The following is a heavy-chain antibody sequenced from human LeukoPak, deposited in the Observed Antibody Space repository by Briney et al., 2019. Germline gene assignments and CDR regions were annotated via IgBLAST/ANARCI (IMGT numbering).Heavy chain of an antibody. Sequence: SEALSLTCTVSGGSISSSSYYWGWIRQPPGKGLEWIGSIYYSGSTYYNPSLKSRVTISVDTSKNQFSLKLSSVTAADTAVYYCARKRGIGELSIWFDPWGQGTLVTVSS. V-gene: IGHV4-39*01. J-gene: IGHJ5*02. CDR3: ARKRGIGELSIWFDP. CDR1: GGSISSSSYY. CDR2: IYYSGST. D-gene: IGHD3-10*01.